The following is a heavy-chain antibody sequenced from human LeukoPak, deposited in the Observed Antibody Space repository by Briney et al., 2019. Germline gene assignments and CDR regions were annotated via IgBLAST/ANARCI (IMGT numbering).Heavy chain of an antibody. D-gene: IGHD3-16*01. J-gene: IGHJ4*02. V-gene: IGHV3-23*01. CDR2: ITASGGST. CDR3: ARRGSDSYYFDY. Sequence: PGGSLRLSCAASGFTFNNYAMTWVRKAPGKGLEWVSAITASGGSTYYADSVKGRFTISRDNSKNTLYVQMNSLRAEDTAVYYCARRGSDSYYFDYWGQGTLVTVSS. CDR1: GFTFNNYA.